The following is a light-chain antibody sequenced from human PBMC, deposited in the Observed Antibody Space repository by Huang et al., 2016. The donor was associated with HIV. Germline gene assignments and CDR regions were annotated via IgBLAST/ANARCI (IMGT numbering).Light chain of an antibody. J-gene: IGKJ3*01. CDR2: GAS. CDR3: QQYNNWPKVFT. Sequence: EIVMTQSPATLSVSPGERATLSCRASQSVSSNLAWYQQNPGQAPRLLIYGASTRATGIPARFSGSGSGTEFTLNISSLQSEDFAVYYCQQYNNWPKVFTFGPGTKVDIK. V-gene: IGKV3-15*01. CDR1: QSVSSN.